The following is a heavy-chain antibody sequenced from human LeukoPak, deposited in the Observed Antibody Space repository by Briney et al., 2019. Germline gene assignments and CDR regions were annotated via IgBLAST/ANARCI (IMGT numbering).Heavy chain of an antibody. CDR2: IYSGGST. Sequence: GGSLRLSCAASGFTVSSNYMSWVRQAPGKGLEWVSVIYSGGSTYYADSVKGRFTISRDNSKNTLYLQMNSLRAEDTAVYYCAKDPSLIVVVTFDHWGQGTLVTVSS. CDR1: GFTVSSNY. CDR3: AKDPSLIVVVTFDH. D-gene: IGHD3-22*01. J-gene: IGHJ5*02. V-gene: IGHV3-53*01.